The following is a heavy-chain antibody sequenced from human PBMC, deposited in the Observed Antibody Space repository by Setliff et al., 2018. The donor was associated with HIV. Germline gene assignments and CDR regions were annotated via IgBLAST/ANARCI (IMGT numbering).Heavy chain of an antibody. Sequence: SSETLSLTCSVSGGSISSSGFYWAWMRQSPGKGLEWIGSIYYSGSIFYNPSLKSRVIISVDMSKNQFSLKVRSVTAADTAVYYCARHESVDPRIGYWGQGTLVTAS. V-gene: IGHV4-39*01. D-gene: IGHD3-9*01. CDR1: GGSISSSGFY. J-gene: IGHJ4*02. CDR2: IYYSGSI. CDR3: ARHESVDPRIGY.